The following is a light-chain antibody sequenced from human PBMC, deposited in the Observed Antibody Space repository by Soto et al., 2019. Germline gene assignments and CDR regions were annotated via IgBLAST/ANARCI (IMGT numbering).Light chain of an antibody. CDR1: QGISNY. CDR2: AAS. CDR3: QKDNSAPWYT. J-gene: IGKJ2*01. Sequence: DIQMTQSPSSLSASVGDSVTITCRASQGISNYLAWYQQKPGKVPKLLIYAASTLQSGVPSRFSGSGSGTDFTLTISSLQTEDVATYYCQKDNSAPWYTFGQVTKLEIK. V-gene: IGKV1-27*01.